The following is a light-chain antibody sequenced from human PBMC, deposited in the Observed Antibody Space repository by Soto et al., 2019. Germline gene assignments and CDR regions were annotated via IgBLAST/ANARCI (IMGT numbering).Light chain of an antibody. CDR3: CSYAGGRTFVV. J-gene: IGLJ3*02. CDR2: EVN. Sequence: QSVLSQPASVSGSPGQSVTISCTGTSSDIGSYNLVSWYHHHPGQAPKLVIYEVNKRPSVASNRFSGSKSGNTASLTIAGLQPEDEGEYYCCSYAGGRTFVVFGGGTQLTVL. V-gene: IGLV2-23*02. CDR1: SSDIGSYNL.